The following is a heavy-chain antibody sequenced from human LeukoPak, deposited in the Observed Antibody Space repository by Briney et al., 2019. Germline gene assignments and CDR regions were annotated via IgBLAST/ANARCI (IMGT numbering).Heavy chain of an antibody. CDR3: ARGFCSSTSCYRRYYYYGMDV. V-gene: IGHV4-34*01. CDR2: SNHSGST. CDR1: GGSFSGYY. Sequence: SETLSLTCAVYGGSFSGYYWSWIRQPPGKGLEWIGESNHSGSTNYNPSLKSRVTISVDTSKNQFSLKLSSVTAADTAVYYCARGFCSSTSCYRRYYYYGMDVWGQGTTVTVSS. D-gene: IGHD2-2*01. J-gene: IGHJ6*02.